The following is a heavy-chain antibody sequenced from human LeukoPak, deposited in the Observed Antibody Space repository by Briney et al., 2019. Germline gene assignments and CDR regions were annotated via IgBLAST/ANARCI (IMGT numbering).Heavy chain of an antibody. V-gene: IGHV6-1*01. CDR2: TYYRAKSYN. Sequence: SQTLSLTCAVSGDSVSSNSAAWNWIRQSPSRGLEWLGRTYYRAKSYNDYAVSVKSRITINPDTSKNQFSLQLNSVTPEDTAVYYCARDLTSGWYGFDYWGQGTLVTVSS. CDR1: GDSVSSNSAA. J-gene: IGHJ4*02. D-gene: IGHD6-19*01. CDR3: ARDLTSGWYGFDY.